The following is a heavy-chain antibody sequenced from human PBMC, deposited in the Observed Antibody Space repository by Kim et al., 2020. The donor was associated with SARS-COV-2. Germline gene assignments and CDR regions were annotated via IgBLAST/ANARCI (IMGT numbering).Heavy chain of an antibody. D-gene: IGHD3-9*01. V-gene: IGHV3-23*01. Sequence: GGSLRLSCAASGFTFSSYAMSWVRQAPGKGLEWVSAISGSGGSTYYADSVKGRFTISRDNSKNTLYLQMNSLRAEDTAVYYCAKAKTPRRYFDWLVTGYWGQGTLVTVSS. CDR2: ISGSGGST. CDR1: GFTFSSYA. CDR3: AKAKTPRRYFDWLVTGY. J-gene: IGHJ4*02.